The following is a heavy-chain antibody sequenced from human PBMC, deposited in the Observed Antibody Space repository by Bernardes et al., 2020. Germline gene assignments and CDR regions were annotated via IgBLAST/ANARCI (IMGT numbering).Heavy chain of an antibody. CDR3: ARDSLNWSGAFDI. CDR1: GFTFSSYW. Sequence: GGSLRLSCAASGFTFSSYWMHWVRQAPGKGLVWVSRINSDGNSTSYADSVRGRFTVSRDNAKNTLYLQMNSLRAEDTAVYYCARDSLNWSGAFDIWGQGTMVTVSS. V-gene: IGHV3-74*01. CDR2: INSDGNST. D-gene: IGHD1-20*01. J-gene: IGHJ3*02.